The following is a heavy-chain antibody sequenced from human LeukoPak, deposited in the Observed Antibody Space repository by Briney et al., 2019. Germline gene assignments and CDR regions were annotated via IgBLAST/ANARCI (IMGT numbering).Heavy chain of an antibody. CDR1: GYTFTSYA. V-gene: IGHV1-3*01. J-gene: IGHJ5*02. Sequence: ASVKVSCKASGYTFTSYAMHWVRQAPGQRLEWMGWINAGNGNTKYSQKFQGRVTITRDTSASTAYMELSSLRSEDTSVNYCARTQHGDYVNWFDPWGQGTLVTVSS. CDR2: INAGNGNT. D-gene: IGHD4-17*01. CDR3: ARTQHGDYVNWFDP.